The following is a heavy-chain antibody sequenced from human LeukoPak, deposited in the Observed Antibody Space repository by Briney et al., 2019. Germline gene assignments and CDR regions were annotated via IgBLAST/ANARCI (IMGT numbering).Heavy chain of an antibody. CDR3: ARVFRPSLTVFIIRGAFDI. J-gene: IGHJ3*02. CDR1: GGSISSYY. Sequence: PSETLSLTCTVSGGSISSYYWSWIRQPPGKGLEWIGYIYYSGSTNYNPSLKSRVTISVDTSKNQFSLKLSSVTAADTAVYYCARVFRPSLTVFIIRGAFDIWGQGTMVTVSS. V-gene: IGHV4-59*01. CDR2: IYYSGST. D-gene: IGHD3-3*01.